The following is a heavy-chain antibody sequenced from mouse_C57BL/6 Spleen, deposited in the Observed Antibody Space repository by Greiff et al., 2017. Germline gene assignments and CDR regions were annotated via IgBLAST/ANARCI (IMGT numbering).Heavy chain of an antibody. J-gene: IGHJ3*01. V-gene: IGHV7-3*01. CDR1: GFTFTDYY. CDR2: IRNKANGYTT. Sequence: EVQLMESGGGLVQPGGSLSLSCAASGFTFTDYYMSWVRQPPGKALEWLGFIRNKANGYTTEYSASVKGRFTISRDNSQSILYLQMNALRAEDSATYYCARYGAAWFAYWGQGTLVTVSA. D-gene: IGHD3-3*01. CDR3: ARYGAAWFAY.